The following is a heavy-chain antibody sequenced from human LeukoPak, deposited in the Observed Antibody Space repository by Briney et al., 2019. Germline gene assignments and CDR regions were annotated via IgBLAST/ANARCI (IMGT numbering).Heavy chain of an antibody. CDR1: GFTFSSYG. CDR2: IRYDGSNK. J-gene: IGHJ4*02. D-gene: IGHD3-9*01. CDR3: ARDRGYRRYFDWKTFDY. V-gene: IGHV3-30*02. Sequence: GGSLRLSCAASGFTFSSYGMHWVRQAPGKGLEWVAFIRYDGSNKYYADSVKGRFTISRDNAKNSLYLQMNSLRAEDTAVYYCARDRGYRRYFDWKTFDYWGQGTLVTVSS.